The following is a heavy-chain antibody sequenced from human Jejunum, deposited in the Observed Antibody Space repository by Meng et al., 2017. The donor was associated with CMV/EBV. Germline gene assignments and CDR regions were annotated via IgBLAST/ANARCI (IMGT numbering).Heavy chain of an antibody. CDR2: ISAYNCNT. J-gene: IGHJ4*02. CDR3: ARVEVGITSGDY. V-gene: IGHV1-18*01. CDR1: GYAFTNDG. D-gene: IGHD1-26*01. Sequence: QAQLVQSGGEVKKPGASVKVSCKASGYAFTNDGITWVRQAPGQGLEWMGWISAYNCNTNYAQTLQGRLTMTTDTSTSTAYMELRSLRSDDTAVYYCARVEVGITSGDYWGQGTLVTVSS.